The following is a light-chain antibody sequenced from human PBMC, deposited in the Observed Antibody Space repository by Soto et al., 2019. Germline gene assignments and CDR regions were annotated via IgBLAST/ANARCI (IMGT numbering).Light chain of an antibody. CDR1: QSVSSSY. Sequence: LTQSPGTLSLYPGGRATLSCRASQSVSSSYLAWYQQKPGQAPRLLIYGPSSRATGIPERFSGSGSGTDFTLSISRLEPEDFAVYFCHQFGSSPQTFGHGTKVDIK. CDR3: HQFGSSPQT. V-gene: IGKV3-20*01. CDR2: GPS. J-gene: IGKJ1*01.